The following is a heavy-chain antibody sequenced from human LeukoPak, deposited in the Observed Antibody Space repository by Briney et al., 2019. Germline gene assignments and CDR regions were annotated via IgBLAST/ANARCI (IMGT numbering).Heavy chain of an antibody. J-gene: IGHJ3*02. D-gene: IGHD7-27*01. Sequence: PSETLSLTCAVSGASISSYYWSWIRQPAGKGLEWIGRLYPSGSTNYNPSLKSRVTMSVDTSKNHFSLKLSSVTAADTAVYYCARDLDSWGGFDIWGQGTMVTVSS. CDR1: GASISSYY. CDR2: LYPSGST. V-gene: IGHV4-4*07. CDR3: ARDLDSWGGFDI.